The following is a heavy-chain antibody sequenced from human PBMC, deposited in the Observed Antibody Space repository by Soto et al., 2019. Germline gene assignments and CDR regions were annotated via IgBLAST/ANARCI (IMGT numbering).Heavy chain of an antibody. CDR3: ARGDGHTFNWLDA. J-gene: IGHJ5*02. CDR2: MNPTSGNT. Sequence: QVQLVQSGAEVKTPGASVKVSCKASGYTFTKYDMNWVRQAPGQGLEWMGWMNPTSGNTGYAQKFQGRLTMTWDTAIGIAHMELSSLRNEDTAVYYCARGDGHTFNWLDAWGQGTLVTVSA. CDR1: GYTFTKYD. V-gene: IGHV1-8*01.